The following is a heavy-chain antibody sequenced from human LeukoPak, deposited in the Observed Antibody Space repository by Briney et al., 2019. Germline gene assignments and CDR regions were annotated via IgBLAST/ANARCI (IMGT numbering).Heavy chain of an antibody. J-gene: IGHJ1*01. V-gene: IGHV5-51*01. CDR3: AVRSVRYFES. Sequence: GESLNISCQGSVYRLTRIYRGGVRQIPAKGLGWMGIFYPGDARTRYSPSFEGHVPISADKSTSTAYLEWSSLKPSDTAMYYRAVRSVRYFESWGQGTLVTVSP. CDR2: FYPGDART. D-gene: IGHD3-9*01. CDR1: VYRLTRIY.